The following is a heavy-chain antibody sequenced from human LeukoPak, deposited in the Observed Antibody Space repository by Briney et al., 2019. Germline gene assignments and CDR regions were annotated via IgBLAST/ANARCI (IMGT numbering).Heavy chain of an antibody. CDR3: ARASPEGGYYPSGSPLPVDY. D-gene: IGHD3-10*01. J-gene: IGHJ4*02. Sequence: SETLSLTCAVYGGSFSGYSWSWIRQPPGKGLEWIGDTSHRGSANYNPSLNSRVTISVDASKNQFTLKLSSVTAADTAVYYCARASPEGGYYPSGSPLPVDYWGQGTLVTVSS. CDR2: TSHRGSA. CDR1: GGSFSGYS. V-gene: IGHV4-34*01.